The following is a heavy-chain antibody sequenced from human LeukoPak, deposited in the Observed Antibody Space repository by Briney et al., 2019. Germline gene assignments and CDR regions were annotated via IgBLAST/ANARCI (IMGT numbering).Heavy chain of an antibody. Sequence: SVKVCCKASGGTFSSYAISWVRQAPGQGLEWMGRIIPILGIANYAQKFQGRVTITADKSTSTAYMELSSLRSEDTAVYYCARDVPTGYSTPSDYWGQGTLVTVSS. CDR2: IIPILGIA. V-gene: IGHV1-69*04. J-gene: IGHJ4*02. D-gene: IGHD3-9*01. CDR3: ARDVPTGYSTPSDY. CDR1: GGTFSSYA.